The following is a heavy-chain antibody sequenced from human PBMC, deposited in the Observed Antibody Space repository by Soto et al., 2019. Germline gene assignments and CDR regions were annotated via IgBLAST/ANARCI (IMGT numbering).Heavy chain of an antibody. Sequence: QVQLQESGPGLVKPSETLSLTCTVSGGSISRYYWNWIRQPPGKGLEWIGYIYYSGSTNYNPSLNRRVTISVDTSKNQFSLKLSSVTAADTAVYYCARDPGSGSYYGWFDPWGQGTLVTVSS. CDR2: IYYSGST. J-gene: IGHJ5*02. CDR1: GGSISRYY. D-gene: IGHD3-10*01. V-gene: IGHV4-59*01. CDR3: ARDPGSGSYYGWFDP.